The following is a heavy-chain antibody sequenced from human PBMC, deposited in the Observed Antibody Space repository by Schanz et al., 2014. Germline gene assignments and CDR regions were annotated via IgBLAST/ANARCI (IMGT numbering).Heavy chain of an antibody. Sequence: EVHLVESGGGLVQPGGSLRLSCAASGITFSSHSFNWVRQAPGKGLEWISYITYNGGTIYYADSVKGRFTISRDNAKNSLYLQMTSLRAEDAAVYYCARAPVTVGPYHYYMDVWGKGTTVTVSS. CDR2: ITYNGGTI. CDR1: GITFSSHS. V-gene: IGHV3-48*01. J-gene: IGHJ6*03. CDR3: ARAPVTVGPYHYYMDV. D-gene: IGHD4-17*01.